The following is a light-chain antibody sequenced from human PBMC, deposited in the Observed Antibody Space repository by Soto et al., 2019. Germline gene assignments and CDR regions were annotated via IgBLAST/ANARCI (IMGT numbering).Light chain of an antibody. J-gene: IGKJ2*01. CDR2: GGS. CDR3: QSYNDWPFA. CDR1: ESLFGF. V-gene: IGKV3-15*01. Sequence: EIVLTQSPATLSVSPGDRVTLSCRASESLFGFLAWYQQKPGQAPRLLIYGGSTRATGIPARFSGGGSATDFTLTLSSLQSADSAVYVCQSYNDWPFASGLGTRLEI.